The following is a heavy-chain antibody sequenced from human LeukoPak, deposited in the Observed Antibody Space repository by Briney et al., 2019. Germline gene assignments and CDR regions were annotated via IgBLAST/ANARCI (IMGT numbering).Heavy chain of an antibody. D-gene: IGHD3-3*02. V-gene: IGHV3-33*06. CDR1: GFSFSDYG. J-gene: IGHJ5*02. Sequence: GGSLRLSCTASGFSFSDYGMHWVRQAPGKGLEWVALIWSDGSSQYYADSVKGRFTISRDNSNNTQILQINSLRVEDTAVYYCAKVRGTSISAGFPCFAPRGQETLFTVSS. CDR2: IWSDGSSQ. CDR3: AKVRGTSISAGFPCFAP.